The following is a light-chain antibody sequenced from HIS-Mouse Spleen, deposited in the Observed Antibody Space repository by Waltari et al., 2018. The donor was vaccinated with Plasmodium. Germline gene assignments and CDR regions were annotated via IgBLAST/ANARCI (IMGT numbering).Light chain of an antibody. V-gene: IGKV3-11*01. Sequence: EIVLTQSPATLSLSPGERATLSCRASQSVSSNLAWYQQKPGQAPRLLIYDASTRATGIPARFSGSGSGTEFTLTISSLEPEDFAVYYCQQYNNWPFTFGPGTKVDIK. J-gene: IGKJ3*01. CDR3: QQYNNWPFT. CDR2: DAS. CDR1: QSVSSN.